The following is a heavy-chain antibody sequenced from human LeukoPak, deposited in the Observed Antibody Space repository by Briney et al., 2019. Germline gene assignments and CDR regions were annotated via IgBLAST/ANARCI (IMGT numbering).Heavy chain of an antibody. Sequence: ASVKVSCKASGYTFTGYYMHWVRQAPGQGLEWMGWINPNSGGTNYAQKFQGRVTMTGDTSISTAYMELSRLRSDDTAVFYCARGYSYGEYYFDYWGQGTLVTVSS. CDR2: INPNSGGT. V-gene: IGHV1-2*02. CDR1: GYTFTGYY. D-gene: IGHD5-18*01. CDR3: ARGYSYGEYYFDY. J-gene: IGHJ4*02.